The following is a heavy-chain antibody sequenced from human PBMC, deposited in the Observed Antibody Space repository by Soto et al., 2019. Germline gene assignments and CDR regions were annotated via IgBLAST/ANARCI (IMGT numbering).Heavy chain of an antibody. CDR1: GFTFSSYG. CDR2: IWYDGSNK. D-gene: IGHD4-17*01. J-gene: IGHJ6*02. CDR3: ASYGEDNYGMDV. Sequence: GGSLRLSCAASGFTFSSYGMHWVRQAPGKGLEWVAVIWYDGSNKYYADSVKGRFTISRDNSKNTLYLQMNSLRAEDTAVYYCASYGEDNYGMDVWGQGTTVTVSS. V-gene: IGHV3-33*01.